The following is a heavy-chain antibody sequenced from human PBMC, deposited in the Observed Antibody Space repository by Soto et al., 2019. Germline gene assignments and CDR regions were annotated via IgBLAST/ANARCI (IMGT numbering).Heavy chain of an antibody. CDR1: GGSISSGGYY. J-gene: IGHJ4*02. Sequence: PSETLSLTCTVSGGSISSGGYYWSWIRQHPGKGLEWIGYIYYSGSTYYNPSLKSRVTISVDTSKNQFSLKLSSVTAADTAVYYCARDGARYDFWSGYFRLWGQGTLVTVSS. V-gene: IGHV4-31*03. D-gene: IGHD3-3*01. CDR3: ARDGARYDFWSGYFRL. CDR2: IYYSGST.